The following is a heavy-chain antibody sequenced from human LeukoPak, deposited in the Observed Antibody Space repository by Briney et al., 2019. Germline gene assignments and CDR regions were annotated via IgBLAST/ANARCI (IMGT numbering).Heavy chain of an antibody. J-gene: IGHJ4*02. CDR2: INHSGST. CDR3: ARGRGDEQLRD. V-gene: IGHV4-34*01. Sequence: SETLSLTCAVYGGSFSGYYWSWIRQPPGKGLEWIGEINHSGSTNYNPSLKSRVTISVDTSKNQFSLQLNSVTPEDTAVYYCARGRGDEQLRDWGQGTLVTVSS. CDR1: GGSFSGYY. D-gene: IGHD6-13*01.